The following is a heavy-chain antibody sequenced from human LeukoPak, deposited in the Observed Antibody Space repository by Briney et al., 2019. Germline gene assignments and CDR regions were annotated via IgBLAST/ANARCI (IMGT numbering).Heavy chain of an antibody. CDR1: GGSFSGYY. J-gene: IGHJ5*02. D-gene: IGHD5-18*01. CDR2: INHSGST. CDR3: ARLWIQLWSDNWFDP. V-gene: IGHV4-34*01. Sequence: SETLSLTCAVYGGSFSGYYWSWIRQPPGKGLEWIGEINHSGSTNYNPSLKSRVTISVDTSKNQFSLKLSSVTAADTAVYYCARLWIQLWSDNWFDPWGQGTLVTVSS.